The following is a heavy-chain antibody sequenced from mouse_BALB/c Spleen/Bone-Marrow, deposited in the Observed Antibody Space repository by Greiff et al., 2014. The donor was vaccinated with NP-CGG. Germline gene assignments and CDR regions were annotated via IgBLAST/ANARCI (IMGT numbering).Heavy chain of an antibody. CDR1: GYTFTSYY. Sequence: QVQLQQSGAELVKPGASVKLSCKASGYTFTSYYMYWVKQRPGQGLEWIGEINPSNGGTNFNGEFKSKATLTVDKSSSTAYMQLSSLTSEDSAVYYCTLWCYAMDYWGQGTSVTVSS. J-gene: IGHJ4*01. V-gene: IGHV1S81*02. CDR2: INPSNGGT. CDR3: TLWCYAMDY. D-gene: IGHD1-1*02.